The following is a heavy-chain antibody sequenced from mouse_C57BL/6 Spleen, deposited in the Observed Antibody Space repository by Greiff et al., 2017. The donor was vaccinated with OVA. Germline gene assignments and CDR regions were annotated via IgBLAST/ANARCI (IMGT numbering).Heavy chain of an antibody. V-gene: IGHV1-69*01. CDR3: ARSGTGGYYFDY. D-gene: IGHD3-3*01. Sequence: VQLQQPGAELVMPGASVKLSCKASGYTFTSYWMHWVKQRPGQGLEWIGEIDPSDSYTNYNQKFKGKSTLTVDKSSSTAYMQLSSLTSEDSAVYYCARSGTGGYYFDYWGKGTTLTVSS. CDR2: IDPSDSYT. J-gene: IGHJ2*01. CDR1: GYTFTSYW.